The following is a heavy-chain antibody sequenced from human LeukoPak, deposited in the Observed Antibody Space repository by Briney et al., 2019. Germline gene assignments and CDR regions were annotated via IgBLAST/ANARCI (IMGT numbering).Heavy chain of an antibody. Sequence: PGGSLRLSCAASGFTFSSYAMSWVRQAPGKGLEWVSAISGSGGSTYYADSVKGRFTISRDNSKNTLYLQMNSLRAEDTAVYYCAKVPWGAEMARWLQFPGPDYWGQGTLVTVSS. CDR3: AKVPWGAEMARWLQFPGPDY. J-gene: IGHJ4*02. D-gene: IGHD5-24*01. CDR2: ISGSGGST. CDR1: GFTFSSYA. V-gene: IGHV3-23*01.